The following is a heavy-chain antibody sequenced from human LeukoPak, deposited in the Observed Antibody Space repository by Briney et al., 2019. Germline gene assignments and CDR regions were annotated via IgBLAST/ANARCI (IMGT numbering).Heavy chain of an antibody. CDR1: GFTFSSCW. CDR3: ARESYGDPFDY. J-gene: IGHJ4*02. Sequence: GGSLRLSCAASGFTFSSCWMSWVRQAPGKGLEWVANIKQDGSEKYYVDSVKGRFTISRDNAKNSLYSQMNSLRAEDTAVYYCARESYGDPFDYWGQGTLVTVSS. V-gene: IGHV3-7*01. CDR2: IKQDGSEK. D-gene: IGHD4-17*01.